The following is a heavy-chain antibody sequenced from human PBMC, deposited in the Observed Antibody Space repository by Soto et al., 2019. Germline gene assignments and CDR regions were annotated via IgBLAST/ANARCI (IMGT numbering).Heavy chain of an antibody. D-gene: IGHD1-26*01. V-gene: IGHV3-23*01. Sequence: LRLSRAASGFTFSSYAMRWVRQAPVKGLEWVSAISGSGDSTYYADSVKGRFTISRDNSKNTLYLQMNSLRAEDTAVYYCARRGSGSYYDYWGQGTLVTVSS. J-gene: IGHJ4*02. CDR2: ISGSGDST. CDR3: ARRGSGSYYDY. CDR1: GFTFSSYA.